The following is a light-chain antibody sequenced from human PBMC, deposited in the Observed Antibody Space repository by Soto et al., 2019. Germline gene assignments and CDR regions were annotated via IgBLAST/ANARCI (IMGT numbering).Light chain of an antibody. CDR1: QSVSNN. CDR3: QQYNKWPPYT. V-gene: IGKV3-15*01. Sequence: EMVMTQSPVTLSVSPGERATLSCRASQSVSNNLAWYQQKPGQAPRLLIYDASTRATGIPARFSGSGSGTEFTLTISSLQSKDFAVYYCQQYNKWPPYTFGQGTKLEIK. J-gene: IGKJ2*01. CDR2: DAS.